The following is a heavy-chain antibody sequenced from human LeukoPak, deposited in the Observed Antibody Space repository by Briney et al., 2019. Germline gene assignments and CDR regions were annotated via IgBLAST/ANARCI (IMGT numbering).Heavy chain of an antibody. J-gene: IGHJ5*02. Sequence: SETLSLTCTVSGGSISSNSYYWGWIRQPPGKGLEWIGSIYYSGSTYYNPSLKSRVTISVDTSKNQFSLKLSSVTAADTAVYYCARQDIVVLRWFNPWGQGTLVTVSS. CDR2: IYYSGST. D-gene: IGHD2-15*01. V-gene: IGHV4-39*01. CDR3: ARQDIVVLRWFNP. CDR1: GGSISSNSYY.